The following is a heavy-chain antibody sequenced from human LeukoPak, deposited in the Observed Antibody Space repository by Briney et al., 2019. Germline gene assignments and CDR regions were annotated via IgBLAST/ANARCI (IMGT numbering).Heavy chain of an antibody. CDR2: ISSGGSTV. J-gene: IGHJ4*02. V-gene: IGHV3-11*04. CDR3: ARDSGYSYFDC. Sequence: GGSLRLSFAASGFTLSDYYMSWIRQAPGKGLEWVSYISSGGSTVYYLDSVRGRFTISRDNAKNSLYLQMNSLRAEDTAVYYCARDSGYSYFDCWGQGTLVTVSS. D-gene: IGHD5-12*01. CDR1: GFTLSDYY.